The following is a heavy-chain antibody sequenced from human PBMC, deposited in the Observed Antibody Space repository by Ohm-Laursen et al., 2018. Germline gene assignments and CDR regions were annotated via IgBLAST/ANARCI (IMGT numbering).Heavy chain of an antibody. D-gene: IGHD1-20*01. Sequence: ASVKVSCKASGYTFTGYYMHWVRQAPGQGLEWMGWINPNSGGTNYAQKFQGRVTMTRDTSISTAYMELSRLRSDDTAVYYCAREGITGTGYYYYGMDVWGQGTTATVSS. CDR1: GYTFTGYY. CDR3: AREGITGTGYYYYGMDV. CDR2: INPNSGGT. V-gene: IGHV1-2*02. J-gene: IGHJ6*02.